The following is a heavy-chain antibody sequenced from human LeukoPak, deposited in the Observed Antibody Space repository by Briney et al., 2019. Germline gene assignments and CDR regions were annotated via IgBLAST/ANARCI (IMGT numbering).Heavy chain of an antibody. V-gene: IGHV3-48*02. CDR3: ATRGSYVGVYDY. J-gene: IGHJ4*02. CDR2: ISSSSSTI. Sequence: GGSLRLSCAASGITFSSYSMNWVRQAPGKGLEWVSYISSSSSTIYYADSVRGRFTISRDNAKNSLYLQMNSLRDEDTAVYYCATRGSYVGVYDYWGQGALITVSS. CDR1: GITFSSYS. D-gene: IGHD1-26*01.